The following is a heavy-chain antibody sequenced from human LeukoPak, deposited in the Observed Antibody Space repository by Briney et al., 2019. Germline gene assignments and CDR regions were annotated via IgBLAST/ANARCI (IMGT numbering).Heavy chain of an antibody. Sequence: PSETLSLTCAVYGGSFSGYYWSWIRQPPGKGLEWIGEINHSGSTNYNPSLKSRVTVSVDKSKNQFSLKLTSVTAADTAVYYCARVVIAAAGCFDYWGQGTLVTVSS. CDR1: GGSFSGYY. CDR2: INHSGST. J-gene: IGHJ4*02. V-gene: IGHV4-34*01. CDR3: ARVVIAAAGCFDY. D-gene: IGHD6-13*01.